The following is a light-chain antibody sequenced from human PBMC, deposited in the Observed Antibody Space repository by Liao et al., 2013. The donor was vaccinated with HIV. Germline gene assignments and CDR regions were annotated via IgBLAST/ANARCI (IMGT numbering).Light chain of an antibody. CDR2: YDK. V-gene: IGLV3-21*04. CDR1: NIGSQA. CDR3: QVWDGSGDYAV. J-gene: IGLJ2*01. Sequence: SYVMTQPPSLSVAPGQTATLICGGTNIGSQAVHWYQQKPGQAPLLVISYDKDRPSGTPERFSGSNSGNTATLTISRVEAGDEADYYCQVWDGSGDYAVFGGGTKLTVL.